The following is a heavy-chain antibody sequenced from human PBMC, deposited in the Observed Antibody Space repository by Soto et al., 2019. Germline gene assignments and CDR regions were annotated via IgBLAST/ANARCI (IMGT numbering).Heavy chain of an antibody. Sequence: QVHLVQSGAEVKKPGSSVKVSCKVSGGTFNTYTVHWVRQAPGQGLEWMGRVIPVLGTTDSPQKFQGRVTITADQSTSTAYMELGSLTPDDTAMYYSARHHESATTAFATWGQGTMVTVSS. CDR2: VIPVLGTT. CDR1: GGTFNTYT. V-gene: IGHV1-69*08. CDR3: ARHHESATTAFAT. D-gene: IGHD1-1*01. J-gene: IGHJ3*02.